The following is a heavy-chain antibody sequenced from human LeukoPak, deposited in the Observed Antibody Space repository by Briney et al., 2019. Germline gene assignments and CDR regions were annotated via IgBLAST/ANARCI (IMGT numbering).Heavy chain of an antibody. Sequence: SQTLSLTCTVSGGSISSGDYYWSWIRQPPGKGLEWIGEINHSGSANYNPSLKSRVTISVDTSKNQFSLKLSSVTAADTAVYYCARASGWYYYFDYWGQGTLVTVSS. V-gene: IGHV4-30-4*08. D-gene: IGHD6-19*01. CDR3: ARASGWYYYFDY. J-gene: IGHJ4*02. CDR2: INHSGSA. CDR1: GGSISSGDYY.